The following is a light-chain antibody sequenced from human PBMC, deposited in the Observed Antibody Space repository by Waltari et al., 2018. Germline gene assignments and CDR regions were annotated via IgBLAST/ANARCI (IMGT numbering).Light chain of an antibody. CDR2: GAS. CDR1: QSVWNN. CDR3: LQYYSWPPLT. Sequence: EIVMTQSPATLSVSSGERATLSYRASQSVWNNLAWYQQRPGQSPRLLIYGASTRATDIPARFAGSGSGTDFTLTISNLQSEDVAVYYCLQYYSWPPLTFGGGTKVEIK. V-gene: IGKV3-15*01. J-gene: IGKJ4*01.